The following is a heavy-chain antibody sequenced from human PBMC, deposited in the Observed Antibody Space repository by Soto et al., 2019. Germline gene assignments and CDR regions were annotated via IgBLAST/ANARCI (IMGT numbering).Heavy chain of an antibody. Sequence: PSETLSLTCTVSGGSISSGGYYWSWIRQHPGKGLEWIGYIYYSGSTYYNPSLKSRVTISVDTSKNQFSLKLSSVTAADTAVYYFARVSGPYDSSGYYYLDYWGQGTLVTVSS. CDR2: IYYSGST. J-gene: IGHJ4*02. V-gene: IGHV4-31*03. CDR1: GGSISSGGYY. D-gene: IGHD3-22*01. CDR3: ARVSGPYDSSGYYYLDY.